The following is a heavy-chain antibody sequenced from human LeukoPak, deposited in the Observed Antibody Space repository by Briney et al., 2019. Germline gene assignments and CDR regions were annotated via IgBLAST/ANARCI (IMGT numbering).Heavy chain of an antibody. Sequence: SETLSLTCTVSGGSISSYYWNWIRQPRRKGLEWIGYINYSGSTNYNPSLKSRVTISVDTPKNQFALKLNSVTAADTAVYYCVGAQQWLVFDYWGQGFLVTVSS. CDR2: INYSGST. D-gene: IGHD5-12*01. J-gene: IGHJ4*02. CDR3: VGAQQWLVFDY. CDR1: GGSISSYY. V-gene: IGHV4-59*01.